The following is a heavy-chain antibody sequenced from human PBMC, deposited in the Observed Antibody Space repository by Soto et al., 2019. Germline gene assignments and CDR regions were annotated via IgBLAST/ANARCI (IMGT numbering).Heavy chain of an antibody. D-gene: IGHD3-16*01. CDR3: ARHGAWAPLD. CDR1: GGSISSYY. V-gene: IGHV4-59*08. Sequence: SETLSLTCTVSGGSISSYYWSWIRQPPGKGLEWIGYIYYSGSTNYNPSLKSRVTISVDTSTNQFSLKLKSVTAADTAVYFCARHGAWAPLDSGQATLVTVSS. CDR2: IYYSGST. J-gene: IGHJ4*02.